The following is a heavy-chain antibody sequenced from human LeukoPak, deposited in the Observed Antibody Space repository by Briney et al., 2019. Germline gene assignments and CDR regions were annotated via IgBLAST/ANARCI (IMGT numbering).Heavy chain of an antibody. CDR2: ISSSSTYI. CDR1: GFTFSTYS. Sequence: GGSLRLSCAASGFTFSTYSMNWVRQAPGKGLEWVSSISSSSTYIYYADSVKGRFAISRDNAKNSLYLQMNSLRAEDTAVYYCARGPSGYHNTGGQGTLVTVSS. V-gene: IGHV3-21*01. J-gene: IGHJ4*02. CDR3: ARGPSGYHNT. D-gene: IGHD5-12*01.